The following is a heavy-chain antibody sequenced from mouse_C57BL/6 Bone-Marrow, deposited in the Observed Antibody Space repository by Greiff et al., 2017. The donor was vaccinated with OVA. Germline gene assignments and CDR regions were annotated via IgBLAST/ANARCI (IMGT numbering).Heavy chain of an antibody. D-gene: IGHD2-5*01. J-gene: IGHJ3*01. CDR3: AECEVYNNYLAWFAY. CDR2: IYPGGGYT. CDR1: GYTFTNYW. Sequence: VQLQQSGAELVRPGTSVKMSCKASGYTFTNYWIGWAKQRPGHGLEWIGDIYPGGGYTNYNEKFKGKATLTADKSSSTAYMQFSSLTSEDSAIYYCAECEVYNNYLAWFAYWGQGTLVTVSA. V-gene: IGHV1-63*01.